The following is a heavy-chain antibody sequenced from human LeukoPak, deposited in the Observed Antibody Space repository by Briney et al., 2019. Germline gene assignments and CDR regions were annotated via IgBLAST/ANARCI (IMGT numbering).Heavy chain of an antibody. D-gene: IGHD2-2*03. CDR2: IYSSGST. J-gene: IGHJ3*02. Sequence: PSETLSLTCSVSGGSINSYYWSWIRQPAGKGLEWIGRIYSSGSTNCNPSLKSRVTMSVDTSKNQFSLKLSSVTAADTAVYYCARYGSTVFDIWGRGTMVTVSS. CDR1: GGSINSYY. CDR3: ARYGSTVFDI. V-gene: IGHV4-4*07.